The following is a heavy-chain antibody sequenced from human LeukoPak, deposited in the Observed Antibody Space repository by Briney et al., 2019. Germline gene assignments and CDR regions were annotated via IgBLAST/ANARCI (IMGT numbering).Heavy chain of an antibody. CDR3: ARARNGTLKY. J-gene: IGHJ4*02. D-gene: IGHD1-26*01. CDR2: ISYDGSHQ. Sequence: GRSLRLSCAASGFTFSHYAMHWVRQAPGKGLEWVAVISYDGSHQYSADSVKGRLTISRDNSRHTLYLQMNSLRPEDTAVYYCARARNGTLKYWGQGTLVPVSS. CDR1: GFTFSHYA. V-gene: IGHV3-30*01.